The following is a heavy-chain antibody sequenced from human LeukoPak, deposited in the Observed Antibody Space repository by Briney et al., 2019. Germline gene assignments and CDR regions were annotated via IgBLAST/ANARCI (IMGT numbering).Heavy chain of an antibody. V-gene: IGHV1-8*03. CDR3: ARGRPTYEDAFDI. Sequence: GASVKVSCKASGYTFTSYDINWVRQATGQGLEWMGWMSPNSGNTGYAQKFQGRVTITRNTSISTAYMELSSLRSEDTAVYYCARGRPTYEDAFDIWGQGTMVTVSS. CDR1: GYTFTSYD. J-gene: IGHJ3*02. D-gene: IGHD2-8*01. CDR2: MSPNSGNT.